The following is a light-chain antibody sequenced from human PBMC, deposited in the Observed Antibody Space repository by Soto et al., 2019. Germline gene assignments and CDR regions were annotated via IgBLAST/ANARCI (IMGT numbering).Light chain of an antibody. V-gene: IGKV1-5*03. Sequence: EIQMTQSPSTLSASVGDSVSINCRASQSISAWLAWYQQKPGKAPSLLIYKASTLEVGIPSRFSGSGSGTEFTLTISSLQPDDVAIYYYQQYNDYSLTFGQGTKVDIK. J-gene: IGKJ1*01. CDR2: KAS. CDR3: QQYNDYSLT. CDR1: QSISAW.